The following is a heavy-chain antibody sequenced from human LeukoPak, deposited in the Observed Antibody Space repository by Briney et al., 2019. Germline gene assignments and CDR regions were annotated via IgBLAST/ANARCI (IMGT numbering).Heavy chain of an antibody. CDR3: ARLQEGWRFLEWLAGGLNY. Sequence: GASVNVSCKASGYTFTGYYMHWVRQAPGQGLEWMGRINPNSGGTNYAQKFQGRVTMTRDTSISTAYMELSRLRSDDTAVYYCARLQEGWRFLEWLAGGLNYWGQGTLVTVSS. V-gene: IGHV1-2*06. J-gene: IGHJ4*02. CDR1: GYTFTGYY. CDR2: INPNSGGT. D-gene: IGHD3-3*01.